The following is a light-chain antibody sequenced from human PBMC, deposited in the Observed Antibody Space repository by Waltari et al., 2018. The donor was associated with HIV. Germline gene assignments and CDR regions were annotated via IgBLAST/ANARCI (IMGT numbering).Light chain of an antibody. V-gene: IGKV3-20*01. Sequence: EIVLTQSPGTLSLSPGERATLSCRASQSVSSSYLAWYQQKPGQAPRLLIYGASSRATGSPDRFSGSGSGADFTLSISRLDPEDFAVYYCQQYGRSAFTFGPGTKVDIK. CDR3: QQYGRSAFT. CDR1: QSVSSSY. CDR2: GAS. J-gene: IGKJ3*01.